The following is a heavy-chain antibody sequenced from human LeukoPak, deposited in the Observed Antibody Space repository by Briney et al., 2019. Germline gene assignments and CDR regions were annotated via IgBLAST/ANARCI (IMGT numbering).Heavy chain of an antibody. Sequence: GGSLRLSCAASGFTFDDYRLSWVRQGPGKGLGWGSVINWNGGSAGYADSVKGRFTISRDNAKNSLYLQMNSLRAEDTALYYCARGLSRDYYERSVQAEFDYWGQGTLVSVSS. V-gene: IGHV3-20*04. CDR2: INWNGGSA. CDR3: ARGLSRDYYERSVQAEFDY. J-gene: IGHJ4*02. D-gene: IGHD3-22*01. CDR1: GFTFDDYR.